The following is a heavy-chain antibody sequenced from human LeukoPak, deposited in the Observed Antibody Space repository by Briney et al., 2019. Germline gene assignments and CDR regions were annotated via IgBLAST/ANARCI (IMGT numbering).Heavy chain of an antibody. Sequence: GGSLRLSCAASGFTFSSYAMSWVRQARGKGLEWVSAISGSGGSTYYADSVKGRFTISRDNSKNTLDLQMTGLRAEDTAVYYCARERGRGRDSPWFDYWGQGTLVTVSS. CDR1: GFTFSSYA. J-gene: IGHJ4*02. V-gene: IGHV3-23*01. D-gene: IGHD1-26*01. CDR2: ISGSGGST. CDR3: ARERGRGRDSPWFDY.